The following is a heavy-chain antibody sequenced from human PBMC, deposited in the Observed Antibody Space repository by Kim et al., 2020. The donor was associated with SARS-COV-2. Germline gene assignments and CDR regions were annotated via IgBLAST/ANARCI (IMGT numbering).Heavy chain of an antibody. Sequence: ASVKVSCKASGYTFTSYGISWVRQAPGQGLEWMGWISAYNGNTNYAQNLQGRVTMTTDTPTTTAYMELRSLKSDDTAIYYCARVQRRFLDYWGQGTLVSVSS. D-gene: IGHD3-3*01. J-gene: IGHJ4*02. V-gene: IGHV1-18*04. CDR1: GYTFTSYG. CDR2: ISAYNGNT. CDR3: ARVQRRFLDY.